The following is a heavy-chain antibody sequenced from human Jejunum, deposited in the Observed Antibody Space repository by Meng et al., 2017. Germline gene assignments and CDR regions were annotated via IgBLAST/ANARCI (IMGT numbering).Heavy chain of an antibody. D-gene: IGHD6-6*01. CDR1: GFTFSSSW. V-gene: IGHV3-48*04. CDR2: ISNTGSIT. CDR3: TTVSSSSLGY. J-gene: IGHJ4*02. Sequence: GESLKISCAASGFTFSSSWMHWVCQAPGKGLEWLSYISNTGSITYHADSVKGRFSISRDNAKNSLYLQMNSLRPEDTAVYYCTTVSSSSLGYWGQGTLVTVSS.